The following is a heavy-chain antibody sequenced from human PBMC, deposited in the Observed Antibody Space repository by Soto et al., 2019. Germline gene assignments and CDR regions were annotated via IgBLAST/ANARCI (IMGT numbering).Heavy chain of an antibody. CDR1: GYTFTGYY. CDR3: ARHTGYDILTGAFDI. CDR2: INPNSGGT. D-gene: IGHD3-9*01. Sequence: GASVKVSCKASGYTFTGYYMHWVRQAPGQGLEWMGWINPNSGGTNYAQKFQGWVTMTRDTSISTAYMELSRLRSDDTAVYYCARHTGYDILTGAFDIWGQGTMVTVSS. V-gene: IGHV1-2*04. J-gene: IGHJ3*02.